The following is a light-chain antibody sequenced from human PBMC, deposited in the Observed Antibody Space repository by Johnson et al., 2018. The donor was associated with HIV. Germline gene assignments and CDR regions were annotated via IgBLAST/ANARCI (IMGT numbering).Light chain of an antibody. CDR3: GTWDSSLSVYV. V-gene: IGLV1-51*01. CDR1: SSNIANIY. J-gene: IGLJ1*01. Sequence: QSVLTQPPSVSAAPGQKVTISCSGSSSNIANIYVSWYQQLPGTAPKLLIYDNNKRPSGIPDRFSGSKSGTSATLGITGLQTGDEADYYCGTWDSSLSVYVSATGTKVTVL. CDR2: DNN.